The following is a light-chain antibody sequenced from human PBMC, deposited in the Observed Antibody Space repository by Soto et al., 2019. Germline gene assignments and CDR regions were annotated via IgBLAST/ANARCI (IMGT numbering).Light chain of an antibody. CDR1: SSDVGGYDY. Sequence: QSALTQPASVSGSPGQSITISCTGTSSDVGGYDYVSWYQQHPGKAPKLMIYDVRNRPSGDSNRFSVSKSGNTASLTISGLQAEDEADYYCSSYTSSSTWVFGGGTKVTVL. CDR3: SSYTSSSTWV. V-gene: IGLV2-14*01. CDR2: DVR. J-gene: IGLJ3*02.